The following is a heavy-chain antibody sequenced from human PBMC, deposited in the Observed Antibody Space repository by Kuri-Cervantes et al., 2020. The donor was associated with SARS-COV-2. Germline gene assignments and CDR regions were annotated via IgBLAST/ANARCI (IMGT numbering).Heavy chain of an antibody. Sequence: SVKVSCKASGYTFTGYYMHWVRQAPGQGLEWMGGIIPIFGTANYAQKFQGRVTITTDTSINTAYMEVSSLSFEDTAIYYCARDSGDWNPDGLDIWGQGTMVTVSS. CDR3: ARDSGDWNPDGLDI. CDR1: GYTFTGYY. V-gene: IGHV1-69*05. CDR2: IIPIFGTA. D-gene: IGHD1-1*01. J-gene: IGHJ3*02.